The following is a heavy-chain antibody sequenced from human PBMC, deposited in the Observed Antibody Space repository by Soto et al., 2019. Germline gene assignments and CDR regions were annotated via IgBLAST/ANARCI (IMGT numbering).Heavy chain of an antibody. CDR1: GYTFTSYA. CDR3: ARGGEPIDY. D-gene: IGHD2-21*01. CDR2: IKAGSGNT. J-gene: IGHJ4*02. V-gene: IGHV1-3*05. Sequence: QVQLVQSGAEEKKPGASVKVSCKASGYTFTSYAMHWGRQAPGQRLEWMGWIKAGSGNTKYSQKFQGRVTFTRDTSASTAYMELSSLRSEDTAVYYCARGGEPIDYWGQGTLVTGSS.